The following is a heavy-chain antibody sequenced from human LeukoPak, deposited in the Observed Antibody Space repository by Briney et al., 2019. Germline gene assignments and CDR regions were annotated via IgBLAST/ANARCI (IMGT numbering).Heavy chain of an antibody. CDR1: GGSISVNY. CDR2: IHYSGST. V-gene: IGHV4-59*08. J-gene: IGHJ5*02. D-gene: IGHD5-18*01. Sequence: SETLSLTCTVSGGSISVNYWSRIRQPPGKGLEWIGYIHYSGSTNYNPSLKSRVTISRDTSKDQFSLRLNSVTAADAAVYYCARQRGYSYGLGAEGNWFDPWGQGTLVTVSS. CDR3: ARQRGYSYGLGAEGNWFDP.